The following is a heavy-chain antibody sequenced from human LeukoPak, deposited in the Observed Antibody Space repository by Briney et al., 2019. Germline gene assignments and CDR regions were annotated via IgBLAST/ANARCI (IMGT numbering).Heavy chain of an antibody. D-gene: IGHD5-18*01. V-gene: IGHV1-46*01. CDR2: INPSRGST. Sequence: GASVKVSCKASGYTFTGYYIHWVRQAPGQGLEWMGIINPSRGSTSYAQKFQGRVTMTRDTSTSTVSMELSSLRSEDTAVYYCARVGGYRYEGFDYRGQGTLVTVSS. J-gene: IGHJ4*02. CDR3: ARVGGYRYEGFDY. CDR1: GYTFTGYY.